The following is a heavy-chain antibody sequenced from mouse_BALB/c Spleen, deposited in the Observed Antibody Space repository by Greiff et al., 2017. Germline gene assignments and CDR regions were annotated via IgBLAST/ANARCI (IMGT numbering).Heavy chain of an antibody. V-gene: IGHV5-4*02. J-gene: IGHJ2*01. CDR1: GFTFSDYY. D-gene: IGHD5-5*01. CDR3: ARDRGDYPDY. CDR2: ISDGGSYT. Sequence: EVNLVESGGGLVKPGGSLKLSCAASGFTFSDYYMYWVRQTPEKRLEWVATISDGGSYTYYPDSVKGRFTISRDNAKNNLYLQMSSLKSEDTAMYYCARDRGDYPDYWGQGTTLTVSS.